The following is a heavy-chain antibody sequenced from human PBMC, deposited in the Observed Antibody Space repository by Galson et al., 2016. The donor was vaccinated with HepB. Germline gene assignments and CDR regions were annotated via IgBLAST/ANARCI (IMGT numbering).Heavy chain of an antibody. D-gene: IGHD5-24*01. CDR2: IYHSGST. J-gene: IGHJ4*02. CDR3: ASTVADGYYFDY. CDR1: GGSISNINW. V-gene: IGHV4-4*02. Sequence: SETLSLTCAVSGGSISNINWWRWVRQPPGKGLEWIGEIYHSGSTNYNPSLRSRVTISVDKSKNQSSLKLSSVTAADTAVYYCASTVADGYYFDYWGQGTLVAVSA.